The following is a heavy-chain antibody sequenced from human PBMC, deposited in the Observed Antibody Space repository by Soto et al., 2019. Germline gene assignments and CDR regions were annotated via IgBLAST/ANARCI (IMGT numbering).Heavy chain of an antibody. V-gene: IGHV1-69*13. CDR3: ATGTLWFGELLCSFDY. D-gene: IGHD3-10*01. Sequence: SVNVSCKASGGSFSSYAISWVRQAPGQGLEWMGGIIPIFGTANYAQKFQGRVTITADESTSTAYMELSSLRSEDTAVYYCATGTLWFGELLCSFDYWGQGTLVTVSS. J-gene: IGHJ4*02. CDR1: GGSFSSYA. CDR2: IIPIFGTA.